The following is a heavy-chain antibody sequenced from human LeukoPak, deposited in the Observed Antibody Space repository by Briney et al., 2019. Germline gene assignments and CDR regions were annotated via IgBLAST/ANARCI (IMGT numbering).Heavy chain of an antibody. V-gene: IGHV1-69*13. D-gene: IGHD2-2*02. CDR1: GGTFSSYD. CDR3: ARRSASVPAAIYSTHNWFDP. CDR2: IIPIFGTA. J-gene: IGHJ5*02. Sequence: ASVKVSCKASGGTFSSYDISWVRQAPGQGLEWMGGIIPIFGTANYAQKFQGRVTITADESTSTAYMELSSLRSEDTAVYYCARRSASVPAAIYSTHNWFDPWGQGTLVTVSS.